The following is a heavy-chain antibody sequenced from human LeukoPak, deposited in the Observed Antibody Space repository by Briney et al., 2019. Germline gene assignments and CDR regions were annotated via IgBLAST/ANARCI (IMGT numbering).Heavy chain of an antibody. CDR2: IWYDGSNK. CDR1: GFTFSNAW. D-gene: IGHD4-17*01. J-gene: IGHJ3*02. Sequence: GGSLRLSCAASGFTFSNAWMNWVRQAPGKGLEWVAVIWYDGSNKYYADSVKGRFTISRDNSKNTLYLQMNSLRAEDTAVYYCAREDYGDYDAFDIWGQGTMVTVSS. V-gene: IGHV3-33*08. CDR3: AREDYGDYDAFDI.